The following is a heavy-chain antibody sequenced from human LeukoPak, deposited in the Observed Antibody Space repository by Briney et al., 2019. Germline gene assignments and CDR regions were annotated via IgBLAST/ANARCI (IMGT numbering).Heavy chain of an antibody. Sequence: RASVKVSCKASGYTFTSYDINWVRPATGQGLEWMGWMNPISGKTGYVRKFQGRVTRTTNTSISTANIELSSLRSEDTAVYYCATGVEGSKYYYYYYYMDVWGKGTTVTVSS. V-gene: IGHV1-8*01. J-gene: IGHJ6*03. CDR1: GYTFTSYD. CDR2: MNPISGKT. D-gene: IGHD3-3*01. CDR3: ATGVEGSKYYYYYYYMDV.